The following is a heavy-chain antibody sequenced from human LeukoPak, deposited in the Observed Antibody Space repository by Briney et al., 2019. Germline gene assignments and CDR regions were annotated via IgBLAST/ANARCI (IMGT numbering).Heavy chain of an antibody. CDR3: AKAFYFDSSGYYPFDY. V-gene: IGHV3-43D*04. Sequence: PGGSLRLSCAASGFSFDDYDMAWLRQAPGKGLEWVSDIDWKGRPTSYADSVKGRFTISRDNSKNSLYLQMNSLRADDTALYYCAKAFYFDSSGYYPFDYWGQGTLVTVSS. CDR2: IDWKGRPT. J-gene: IGHJ4*02. CDR1: GFSFDDYD. D-gene: IGHD3-22*01.